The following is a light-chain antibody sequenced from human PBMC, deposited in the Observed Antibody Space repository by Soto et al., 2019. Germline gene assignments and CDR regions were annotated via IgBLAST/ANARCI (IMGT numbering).Light chain of an antibody. CDR2: EVT. J-gene: IGLJ2*01. CDR1: SSDVGGYNY. CDR3: GSYAGSTNLL. Sequence: QSALTQPPSASGSPGQSVTISCTGTSSDVGGYNYVSWYQQHPGKAPKLMIYEVTKRPSGVPDRFSGSKSGNTASLTVSGLLAEDEADYYCGSYAGSTNLLFGGGTKLTVL. V-gene: IGLV2-8*01.